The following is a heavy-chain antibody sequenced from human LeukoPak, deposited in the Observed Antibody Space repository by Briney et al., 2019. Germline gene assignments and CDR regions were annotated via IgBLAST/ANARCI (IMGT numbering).Heavy chain of an antibody. D-gene: IGHD6-13*01. CDR2: ISSSGSTV. CDR1: GFTFSSYS. CDR3: ARVGSSSWYVNGLGY. J-gene: IGHJ4*02. Sequence: QPGGSLRLSCAASGFTFSSYSMNWVRQAPGKGLEWVSYISSSGSTVYYADSVKGRFTISRDNAKNSLYLQMDSLRAEDTAVYYCARVGSSSWYVNGLGYWGQGTLVTVSS. V-gene: IGHV3-48*04.